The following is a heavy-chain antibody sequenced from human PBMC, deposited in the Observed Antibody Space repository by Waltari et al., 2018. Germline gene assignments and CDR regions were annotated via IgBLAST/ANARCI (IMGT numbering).Heavy chain of an antibody. CDR1: GGSISRSSYY. D-gene: IGHD5-12*01. CDR3: ARHWKKSGYRFDP. V-gene: IGHV4-39*01. Sequence: QLQLQESGPGLVKPSETLSLTCTVSGGSISRSSYYWGWIRQSPGKGLEWIGSIYYSGSTDYNPTLESRVTISGDTSKNQCSLKLSSVTAADTAVYYCARHWKKSGYRFDPWGQGTLVTVSS. J-gene: IGHJ5*02. CDR2: IYYSGST.